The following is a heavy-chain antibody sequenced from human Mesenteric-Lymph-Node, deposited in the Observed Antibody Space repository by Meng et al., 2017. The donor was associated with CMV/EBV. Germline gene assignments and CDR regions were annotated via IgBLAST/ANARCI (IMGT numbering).Heavy chain of an antibody. J-gene: IGHJ4*02. CDR3: AKGLSVFDY. CDR2: SSGDGARS. Sequence: GGSLRLSCAASGFTVSDYAMSWVRQAPGKGPEWVSASSGDGARSYYADSVRGRFTMSRDTSKNTIYLQMNSPRAEDTAIYYCAKGLSVFDYWGQGTLVTVSS. CDR1: GFTVSDYA. D-gene: IGHD5/OR15-5a*01. V-gene: IGHV3-23*01.